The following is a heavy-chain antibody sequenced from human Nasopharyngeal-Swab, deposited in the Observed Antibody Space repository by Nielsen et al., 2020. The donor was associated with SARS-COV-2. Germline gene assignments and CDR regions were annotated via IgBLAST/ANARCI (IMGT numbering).Heavy chain of an antibody. J-gene: IGHJ4*02. CDR3: ARRETIVGSFDY. CDR2: IYYTGST. Sequence: SETLSLTCTVPGGSTSTYYCTWTRQPPAKGLEWIGYIYYTGSTDYNPSLKGRVTISVDTAKNQCSLRLNTATAADTAVYYCARRETIVGSFDYWGQGTLVTVSS. D-gene: IGHD1-26*01. CDR1: GGSTSTYY. V-gene: IGHV4-59*08.